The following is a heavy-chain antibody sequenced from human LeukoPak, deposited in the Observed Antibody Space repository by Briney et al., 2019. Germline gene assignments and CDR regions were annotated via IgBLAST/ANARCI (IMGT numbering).Heavy chain of an antibody. V-gene: IGHV3-23*01. Sequence: GGSLRLSCAASGFTFSNYGMTWVRQAPGKGLEWVCSIGESGQSTYYADSVKGRFTISRDNSKHTLYLQMNTLGADDTALYYCAKRIEYSSSSAYFDYWGQGTLVTVSS. CDR2: IGESGQST. CDR3: AKRIEYSSSSAYFDY. D-gene: IGHD6-6*01. CDR1: GFTFSNYG. J-gene: IGHJ4*02.